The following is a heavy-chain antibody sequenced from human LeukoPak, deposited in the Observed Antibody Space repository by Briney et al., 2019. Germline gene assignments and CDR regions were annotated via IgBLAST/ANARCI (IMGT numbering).Heavy chain of an antibody. J-gene: IGHJ6*03. D-gene: IGHD2-15*01. V-gene: IGHV3-33*01. Sequence: GGSLRLSCAASGFPFSSFAIHWVPQAPGKGLGEVAIIWYEGSSRYFADSVKGRFTVSRDNSKNTLYLQMNSLRAEDTAVYYCARDHADCSGGRCHSISQDFYMDVWGKGTTVTVSS. CDR2: IWYEGSSR. CDR3: ARDHADCSGGRCHSISQDFYMDV. CDR1: GFPFSSFA.